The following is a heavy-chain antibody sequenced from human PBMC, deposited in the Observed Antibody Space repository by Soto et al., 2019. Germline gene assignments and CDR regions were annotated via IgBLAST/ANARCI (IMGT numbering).Heavy chain of an antibody. CDR3: ATIVVVGDAFDI. CDR1: GFTVSSNY. CDR2: IYSGGST. D-gene: IGHD3-22*01. J-gene: IGHJ3*02. V-gene: IGHV3-66*01. Sequence: PVGSLRLSCAASGFTVSSNYTSWVRQAPGKGLEWVSVIYSGGSTYYADSVKGRFTISRDNSKNTLYLQMNSLRAEGTAVYYCATIVVVGDAFDIWGQGTMVTVSS.